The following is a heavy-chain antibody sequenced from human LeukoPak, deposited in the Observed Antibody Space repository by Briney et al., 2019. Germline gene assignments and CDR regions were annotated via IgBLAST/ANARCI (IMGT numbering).Heavy chain of an antibody. CDR2: INPSGAST. CDR1: VYTFTSYY. CDR3: ARGIVTAAGTGGWYFDY. D-gene: IGHD6-13*01. Sequence: GASVKVSCKASVYTFTSYYLHWVRQAPGQGLEWMSIINPSGASTSYEQKFQGRVTMTSDTSTGRVYMELSSLRSEDTAVYYCARGIVTAAGTGGWYFDYWGQGTLVTVSS. V-gene: IGHV1-46*01. J-gene: IGHJ4*02.